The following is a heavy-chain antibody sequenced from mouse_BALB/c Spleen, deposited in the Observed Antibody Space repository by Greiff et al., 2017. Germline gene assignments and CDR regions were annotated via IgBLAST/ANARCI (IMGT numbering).Heavy chain of an antibody. J-gene: IGHJ2*01. V-gene: IGHV1S126*01. Sequence: VQLQQPGAELVKPGASVKISCKASGYTFTCYWLNWVKQRPGQGLEWIGEIDPSDSYTNNNQKFKDKATLSVDKSFSTAYMQLSSLTAEDSAVYYCARGPTTVVATDYFDYWGGGTTLTGSS. CDR3: ARGPTTVVATDYFDY. D-gene: IGHD1-1*01. CDR2: IDPSDSYT. CDR1: GYTFTCYW.